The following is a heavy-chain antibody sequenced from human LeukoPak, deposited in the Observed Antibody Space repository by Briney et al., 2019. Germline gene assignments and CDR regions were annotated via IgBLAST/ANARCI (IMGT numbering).Heavy chain of an antibody. CDR2: ISSSGSTI. Sequence: GGSLRLSCAASGFTFSDYYMSWIRQAPGKGLEWVSYISSSGSTIYYADSVKGQFTISRDNAKNSLYLQMNSLRAEDTAVYYCASGFNSGPIADYWGQGTLVTVSS. CDR1: GFTFSDYY. J-gene: IGHJ4*02. D-gene: IGHD1-26*01. V-gene: IGHV3-11*04. CDR3: ASGFNSGPIADY.